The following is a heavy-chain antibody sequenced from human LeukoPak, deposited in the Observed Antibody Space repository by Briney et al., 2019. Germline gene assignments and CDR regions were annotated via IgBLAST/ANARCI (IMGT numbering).Heavy chain of an antibody. J-gene: IGHJ4*02. CDR2: ISSSGSTI. CDR3: ARVEYYDFWSGYPRMGCFDY. Sequence: PGGSLRLSCAASGFTFSDYYMSWIRQAPGKGLEWVSYISSSGSTIYYADSVRGRFTISRDNAKNSLYLQMNSLRAEDTAVYYCARVEYYDFWSGYPRMGCFDYWGQGTLVTVSS. CDR1: GFTFSDYY. D-gene: IGHD3-3*01. V-gene: IGHV3-11*04.